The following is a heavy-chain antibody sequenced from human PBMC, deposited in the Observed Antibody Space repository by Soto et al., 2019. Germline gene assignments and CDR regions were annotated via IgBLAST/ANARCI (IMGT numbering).Heavy chain of an antibody. Sequence: SETLSLTCTVSGGSISSYYWSWIRQPPGKGLEWIGYIYYSGSTNYNPSLKSRVTISVDTSKNQFSLKLSSVTAADTAVYYCARGDPIAAGGMDVWGQGTTVTGSS. D-gene: IGHD6-6*01. V-gene: IGHV4-59*01. CDR3: ARGDPIAAGGMDV. CDR2: IYYSGST. CDR1: GGSISSYY. J-gene: IGHJ6*02.